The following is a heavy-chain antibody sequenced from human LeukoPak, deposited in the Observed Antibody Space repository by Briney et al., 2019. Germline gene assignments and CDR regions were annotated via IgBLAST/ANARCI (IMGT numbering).Heavy chain of an antibody. Sequence: GASVKVSCKASGYTFTSYDIHWVRQAPGQGLEWMGWMSPNSGNTGYAQKFQGRVTITRNTPISTAYMELSSLRSDDTAVYYCARGNGGYSNLDYWGQGTLVTVSS. V-gene: IGHV1-8*03. CDR3: ARGNGGYSNLDY. CDR2: MSPNSGNT. CDR1: GYTFTSYD. D-gene: IGHD3-22*01. J-gene: IGHJ4*02.